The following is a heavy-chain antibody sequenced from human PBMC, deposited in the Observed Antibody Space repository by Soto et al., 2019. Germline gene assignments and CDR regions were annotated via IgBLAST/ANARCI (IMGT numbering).Heavy chain of an antibody. D-gene: IGHD4-17*01. CDR2: INAGNGNT. J-gene: IGHJ4*02. V-gene: IGHV1-3*01. CDR3: ARDGATVTSYFDY. Sequence: GASVKVSCKASGYTFTSYAMHWVRQAPGQRLEWVGWINAGNGNTKYSQKFQGRVTMTRDTSAGTAYMELRSLRSDDTAVYYCARDGATVTSYFDYWGQGTLVTVSS. CDR1: GYTFTSYA.